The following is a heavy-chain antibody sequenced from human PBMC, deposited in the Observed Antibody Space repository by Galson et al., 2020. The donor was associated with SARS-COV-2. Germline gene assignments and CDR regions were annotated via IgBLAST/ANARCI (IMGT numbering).Heavy chain of an antibody. D-gene: IGHD6-13*01. Sequence: SETLSLTCAVSGDSITSHNWWTWVRQYPGKGLEWIGEIHHSGGTHYQPSLKSRVTISVDKSQNQLSLNLRFVTAADTAIYFCARVGPTAGAFYAFDIWGQGTMVTVSS. CDR3: ARVGPTAGAFYAFDI. V-gene: IGHV4-4*02. CDR2: IHHSGGT. CDR1: GDSITSHNW. J-gene: IGHJ3*02.